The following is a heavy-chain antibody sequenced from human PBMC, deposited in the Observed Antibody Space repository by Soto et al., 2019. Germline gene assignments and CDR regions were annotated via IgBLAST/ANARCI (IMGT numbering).Heavy chain of an antibody. D-gene: IGHD2-21*02. V-gene: IGHV3-15*01. Sequence: PGGSMRLSCAASGFTFANAWMSWVRQTPGKGLEWVGRIKSKSDGETRDYAAPVKGRITISREDSRNTMYLQMNSLQSEDKAVYYCTVHIMVLTSVHNYIYHWGQGTMVTVSS. CDR1: GFTFANAW. J-gene: IGHJ4*02. CDR2: IKSKSDGETR. CDR3: TVHIMVLTSVHNYIYH.